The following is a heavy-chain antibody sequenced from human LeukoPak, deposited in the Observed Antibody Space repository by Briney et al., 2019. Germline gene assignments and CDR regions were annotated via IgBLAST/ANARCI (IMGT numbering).Heavy chain of an antibody. Sequence: ASVKVSCKASGYTFTSYGISWVRQAPGQGLEWMGWISAYNGNTNYAQKLQGRVTMTTDTSTSTAYMELRSLRSDDPAVYYCARPYYDSSAPPYDYWGQGTLVTVSS. V-gene: IGHV1-18*01. D-gene: IGHD3-22*01. CDR3: ARPYYDSSAPPYDY. CDR1: GYTFTSYG. CDR2: ISAYNGNT. J-gene: IGHJ4*02.